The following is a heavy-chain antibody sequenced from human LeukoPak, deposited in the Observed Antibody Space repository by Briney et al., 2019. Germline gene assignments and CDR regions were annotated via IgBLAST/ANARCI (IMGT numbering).Heavy chain of an antibody. CDR3: AKERGTAGECAFDI. Sequence: PGGSLRLSCAASGFTFSANWISWVRRAPGKGLEWVANIKPDGRQKYYVDSVNGRFTISRDNAKNSLYLQINSLRAEDTAVYYCAKERGTAGECAFDIWGQGTLVTVS. CDR1: GFTFSANW. D-gene: IGHD3-10*01. V-gene: IGHV3-7*03. CDR2: IKPDGRQK. J-gene: IGHJ3*02.